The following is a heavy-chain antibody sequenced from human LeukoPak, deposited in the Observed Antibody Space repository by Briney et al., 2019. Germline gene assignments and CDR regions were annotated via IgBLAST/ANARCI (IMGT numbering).Heavy chain of an antibody. CDR3: ARDSVTGKDY. CDR2: IYYSGST. V-gene: IGHV4-31*03. CDR1: GVSISSGGYY. Sequence: SETLSLTCTVSGVSISSGGYYWSWLRQHPGKGLEWIGYIYYSGSTYYNPSLKSRVTISVDTSKNQFSLKLSSVTAADTAVYYCARDSVTGKDYWGQGTLVTVSS. D-gene: IGHD1-1*01. J-gene: IGHJ4*02.